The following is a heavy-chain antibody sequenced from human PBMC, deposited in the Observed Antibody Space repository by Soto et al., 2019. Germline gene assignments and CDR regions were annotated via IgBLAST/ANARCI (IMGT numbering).Heavy chain of an antibody. CDR2: ISGSGGST. V-gene: IGHV3-23*01. CDR3: AKDGNTAMVTPVLWDSYDY. CDR1: GFTFSSYA. Sequence: GGSLRLSCAASGFTFSSYAMSWVRQAPGKGLEWVSAISGSGGSTYYADSAKGRFTISRDNSKNTLYLQMNSLRAEDTAVYYCAKDGNTAMVTPVLWDSYDYWGQGTLVTVSS. D-gene: IGHD5-18*01. J-gene: IGHJ4*02.